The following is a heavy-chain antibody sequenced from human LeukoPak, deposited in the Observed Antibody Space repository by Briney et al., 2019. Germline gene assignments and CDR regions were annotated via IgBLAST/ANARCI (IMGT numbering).Heavy chain of an antibody. CDR3: AKEWGGSGTRLGWFDP. CDR1: GFTFGSYA. J-gene: IGHJ5*02. CDR2: ISGSGGVT. D-gene: IGHD3-10*01. V-gene: IGHV3-23*01. Sequence: PGGSLRLSCVGSGFTFGSYAMSWVRQAPGKGLEWVSLISGSGGVTYYADSVKGRFTISRDTSKNTLYLQMNRLRAEDTATYYCAKEWGGSGTRLGWFDPWGQGTLVTVSS.